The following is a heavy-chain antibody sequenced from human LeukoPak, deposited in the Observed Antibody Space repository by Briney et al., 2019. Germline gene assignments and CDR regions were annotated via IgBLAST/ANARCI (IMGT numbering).Heavy chain of an antibody. V-gene: IGHV3-7*05. CDR1: GFTFTTYW. CDR3: ARGFDAYYGFDI. CDR2: INQDGIEK. Sequence: GGSLRLPCAASGFTFTTYWMSWVRQAPGKGLEWVANINQDGIEKYYVASVKGRFTISRDNAKNSMYVQMNSLRAEDTAVYYCARGFDAYYGFDIWGQGTMVTVSS. D-gene: IGHD2/OR15-2a*01. J-gene: IGHJ3*02.